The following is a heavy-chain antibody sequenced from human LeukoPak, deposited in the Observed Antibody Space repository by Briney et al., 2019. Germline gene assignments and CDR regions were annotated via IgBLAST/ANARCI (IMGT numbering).Heavy chain of an antibody. CDR3: ARDPGAGSSWYPYFDY. CDR1: GYTFTSYD. D-gene: IGHD6-13*01. CDR2: INPNSGGT. Sequence: ASVKVSCKAPGYTFTSYDINWVRQATGQGLEWMGWINPNSGGTNYAQKFQGRVTMTRDTSISTAYMELSRLRSDDTAVYYCARDPGAGSSWYPYFDYWGQGTLVTVSS. J-gene: IGHJ4*02. V-gene: IGHV1-2*02.